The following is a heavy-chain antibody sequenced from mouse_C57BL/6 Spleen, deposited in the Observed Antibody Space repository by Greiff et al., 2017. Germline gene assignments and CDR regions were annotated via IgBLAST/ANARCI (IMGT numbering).Heavy chain of an antibody. CDR1: GFTFSSYA. CDR3: ARALDDAMDY. Sequence: VQLKESGGGLVKPGGSLKLSCAASGFTFSSYAMSWVRQTPEKRLEWVATISDGGSYTYYPDNVKGRFTISRDNAKNNLYLQMSHLKSEDTAMYYCARALDDAMDYWGQGTSVTVSS. J-gene: IGHJ4*01. V-gene: IGHV5-4*01. CDR2: ISDGGSYT. D-gene: IGHD2-10*02.